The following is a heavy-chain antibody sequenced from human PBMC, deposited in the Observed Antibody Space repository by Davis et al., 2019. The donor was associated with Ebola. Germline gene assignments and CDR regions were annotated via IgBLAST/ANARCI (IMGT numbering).Heavy chain of an antibody. V-gene: IGHV4-59*01. CDR3: ARKRDRYYYNGLDV. CDR1: GGSFSGYY. CDR2: MYYSGTT. Sequence: SETLSLTCAVYGGSFSGYYYNWIRQPPGRGLEWIGNMYYSGTTNRNPSLMSRVTISKDTSKNQFSLKLTSVTAADTAVYYCARKRDRYYYNGLDVWGQGTTVTVSS. J-gene: IGHJ6*02.